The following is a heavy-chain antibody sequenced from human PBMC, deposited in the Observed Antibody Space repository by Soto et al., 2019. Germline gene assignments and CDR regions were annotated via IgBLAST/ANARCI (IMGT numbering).Heavy chain of an antibody. Sequence: QVQLQESGPGLMKPSETLSLTCTVSGGSVSNDAYYWSWIRQPPRKGLEWIGYIYHSGSTYYNPSLKSRVIISVDMSETQFSLRLNSVTAADTAVYYCARLGIGWEFPFYHWGQGNLFNVSS. J-gene: IGHJ4*02. V-gene: IGHV4-61*08. CDR3: ARLGIGWEFPFYH. CDR1: GGSVSNDAYY. D-gene: IGHD1-26*01. CDR2: IYHSGST.